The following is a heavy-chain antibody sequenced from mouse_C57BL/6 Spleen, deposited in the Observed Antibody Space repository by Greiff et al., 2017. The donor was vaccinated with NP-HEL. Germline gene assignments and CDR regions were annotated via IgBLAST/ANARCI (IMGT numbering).Heavy chain of an antibody. Sequence: VQLQQSGPVLVKPGASVKMSCKASGYTFTDYYMNWVKQSHGKSLEWIGVINPYNGGTSYNQKFKGKATLTVDKSSSTAYMELNSLTSEDSAVYYCARDGITTVVGDYWGQGTTLTVSS. CDR1: GYTFTDYY. CDR2: INPYNGGT. D-gene: IGHD1-1*01. V-gene: IGHV1-19*01. J-gene: IGHJ2*01. CDR3: ARDGITTVVGDY.